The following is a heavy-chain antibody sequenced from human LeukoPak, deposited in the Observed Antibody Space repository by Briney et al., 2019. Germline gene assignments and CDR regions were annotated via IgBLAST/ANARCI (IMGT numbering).Heavy chain of an antibody. CDR1: GYIFSRYS. Sequence: GGSLRLSCVGSGYIFSRYSMNWVRQAPGKGLEWVSSISSSGTYIFYADSVKGRFTISRDNAKNTLYLQMNSLRVEDTAVYYCNTVTYYNTRAPGDYWGQGTLVTVSS. D-gene: IGHD3-10*01. J-gene: IGHJ4*02. CDR3: NTVTYYNTRAPGDY. V-gene: IGHV3-21*06. CDR2: ISSSGTYI.